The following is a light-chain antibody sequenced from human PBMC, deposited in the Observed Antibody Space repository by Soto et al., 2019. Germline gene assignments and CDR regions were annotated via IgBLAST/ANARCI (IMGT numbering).Light chain of an antibody. V-gene: IGKV1-9*01. CDR3: QQLNTYPFT. Sequence: QLTQSPSSLSASVGYRFTITCRASQGVSSSLAWYQQKPGKAPKLLIYAASTLQSGVPSRFRGSASGTDFSLTIDSLQPEDFETYYCQQLNTYPFTFGQGTRLEIK. CDR1: QGVSSS. J-gene: IGKJ5*01. CDR2: AAS.